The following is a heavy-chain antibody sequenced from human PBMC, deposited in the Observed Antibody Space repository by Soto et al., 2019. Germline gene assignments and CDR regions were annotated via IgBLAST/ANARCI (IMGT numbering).Heavy chain of an antibody. CDR1: GSTFSSYW. CDR2: IKQDGSEK. V-gene: IGHV3-7*03. D-gene: IGHD2-15*01. J-gene: IGHJ4*02. Sequence: GGSLRLSCAASGSTFSSYWMSWVRQAPGKGLEWVANIKQDGSEKYYVDSVKGRFTISRDNAKNSLYLQMNSLRAEDTAVYYCAKDRSCSGGSCYYNYWGQGTLVTVSS. CDR3: AKDRSCSGGSCYYNY.